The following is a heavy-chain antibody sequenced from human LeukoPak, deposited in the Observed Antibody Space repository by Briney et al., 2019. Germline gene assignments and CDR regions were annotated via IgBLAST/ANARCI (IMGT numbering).Heavy chain of an antibody. J-gene: IGHJ4*02. V-gene: IGHV4-39*01. Sequence: SETLSLTCTVSGGSINSNSYYWGWIRQPPGKGLEWIGNIYYSGSTYYNPSLKSRVTISVDTSKNRFSLKLSSVTAADTAVYYCARQSSCSSTSCYPFDYWGQGTLVTVSS. CDR3: ARQSSCSSTSCYPFDY. CDR1: GGSINSNSYY. CDR2: IYYSGST. D-gene: IGHD2-2*01.